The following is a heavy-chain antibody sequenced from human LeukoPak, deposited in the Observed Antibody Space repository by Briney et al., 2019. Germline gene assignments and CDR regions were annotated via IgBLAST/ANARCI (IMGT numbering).Heavy chain of an antibody. CDR3: ARGGIPTGIVPRDAFEV. D-gene: IGHD2-21*02. CDR2: ISYSGST. CDR1: GGSISPYY. J-gene: IGHJ3*01. V-gene: IGHV4-59*01. Sequence: SETLSLTCTVSGGSISPYYWSWIRHSPGKGLEWIGYISYSGSTNYNPSLKSRVTLSLDTSKNQFSLKLTSLTAADTAVYYCARGGIPTGIVPRDAFEVWGQGTVVTVSS.